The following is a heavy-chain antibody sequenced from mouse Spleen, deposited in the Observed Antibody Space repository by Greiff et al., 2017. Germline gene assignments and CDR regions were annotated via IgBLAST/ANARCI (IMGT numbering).Heavy chain of an antibody. CDR2: ISYDGSN. CDR1: GYSITSGYY. Sequence: DVKLLESGPGLVKPSQSLSLTCSVTGYSITSGYYWNWIRQFPGNKLEWMGYISYDGSNNYNPSLKNRISITRDTSKNQFFLKLNSVTTEDTATYYCARDGVPRYFDVWGAGTTVTVSS. J-gene: IGHJ1*01. V-gene: IGHV3-6*01. CDR3: ARDGVPRYFDV.